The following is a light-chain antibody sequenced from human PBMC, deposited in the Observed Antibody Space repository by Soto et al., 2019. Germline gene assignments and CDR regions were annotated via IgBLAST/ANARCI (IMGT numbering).Light chain of an antibody. CDR2: QTS. V-gene: IGKV3-11*01. CDR3: HQRQSWPRT. Sequence: EIVLTQSPATLSVSPGERVILSCRASQSVDISLAWYQHRTGQATRLLIYQTSIRAAGIPARFSASGTGTDFTLTSRDVQPEEFAVYYCHQRQSWPRTFGQGTKVDI. J-gene: IGKJ1*01. CDR1: QSVDIS.